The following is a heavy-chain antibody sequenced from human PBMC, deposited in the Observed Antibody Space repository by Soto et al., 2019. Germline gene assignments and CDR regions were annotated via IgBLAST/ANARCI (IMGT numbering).Heavy chain of an antibody. CDR3: ARQGGRSTGPYYYYYMDV. D-gene: IGHD4-4*01. J-gene: IGHJ6*03. V-gene: IGHV4-31*03. Sequence: SETLSLTCTVSGGSISSGGYYWSWIRQHPGKGLEWIGYIYYSGSTYYNPSLKSRVTISVGTSKNQFSLKLSSVTAADTAVYYCARQGGRSTGPYYYYYMDVWGKGTTVTVSS. CDR2: IYYSGST. CDR1: GGSISSGGYY.